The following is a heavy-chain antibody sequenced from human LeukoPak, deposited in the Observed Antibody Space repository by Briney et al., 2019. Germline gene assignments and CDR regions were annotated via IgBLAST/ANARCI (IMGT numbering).Heavy chain of an antibody. Sequence: GGSLRLSCAASGFTFSSNYMSWVRQAPGKGLEWVSVIYSGGSTYYADSVKGRFTISRDNSKNTLYLQMNSLRAEDTAVYYCARAQPTGYCSSTSCYTGAFDIWGQGTMVTVSS. J-gene: IGHJ3*02. D-gene: IGHD2-2*02. CDR2: IYSGGST. CDR1: GFTFSSNY. CDR3: ARAQPTGYCSSTSCYTGAFDI. V-gene: IGHV3-53*01.